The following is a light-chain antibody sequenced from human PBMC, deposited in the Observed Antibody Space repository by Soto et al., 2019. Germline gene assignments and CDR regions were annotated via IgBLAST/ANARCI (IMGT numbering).Light chain of an antibody. CDR1: QSVSNY. V-gene: IGKV3-11*01. CDR2: DAS. Sequence: EIVLTPSPATPSLSPGGRAPPPCRASQSVSNYLAWYQQKPGQAPRLLIYDASNRATGIPARFSGSGSGTDFTLTISSLEPEDFAVYYCQQRSNWPITFGQGTRLEIK. CDR3: QQRSNWPIT. J-gene: IGKJ5*01.